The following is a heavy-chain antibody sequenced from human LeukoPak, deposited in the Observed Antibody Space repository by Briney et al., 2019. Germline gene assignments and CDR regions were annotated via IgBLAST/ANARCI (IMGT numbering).Heavy chain of an antibody. CDR3: AKALLSQRYYFDY. J-gene: IGHJ4*02. V-gene: IGHV3-7*01. Sequence: GGSLRLSCAASGFTFSSYWMNWVRQAPGKGLEWGANINQDGSEKYYVDSVKVRFTISRDNGKNSLYLKLNSRRAEDTAVYYCAKALLSQRYYFDYWGQGTLVSVSS. CDR1: GFTFSSYW. D-gene: IGHD2/OR15-2a*01. CDR2: INQDGSEK.